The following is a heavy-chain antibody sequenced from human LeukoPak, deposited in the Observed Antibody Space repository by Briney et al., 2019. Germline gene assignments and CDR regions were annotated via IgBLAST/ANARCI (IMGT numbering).Heavy chain of an antibody. D-gene: IGHD2-2*01. CDR2: IYYSGST. V-gene: IGHV4-61*01. CDR3: ARGDIVVVPAVIRDSWFDP. Sequence: SETLSLTCTVSSGSVSSGSYCWSWIRQPPGKGLEWIGYIYYSGSTNYNPSLKSRVTISVDTSKNQFSLKLSSVTAADTAVYYCARGDIVVVPAVIRDSWFDPWGQGTLVTVYS. CDR1: SGSVSSGSYC. J-gene: IGHJ5*02.